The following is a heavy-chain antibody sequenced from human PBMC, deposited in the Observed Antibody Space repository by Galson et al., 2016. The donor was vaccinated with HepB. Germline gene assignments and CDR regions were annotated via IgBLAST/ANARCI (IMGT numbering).Heavy chain of an antibody. Sequence: SPRLSCAVSAFTFNNYAMHWVRQAPGKGLEWVAFISYDGSNKYYSDSVKGRFAISRDNSRNTLSLQMNSLRAEDTAVYYCQRGYYHDSSGYYSDFWCHGTLVTVSS. D-gene: IGHD3-22*01. V-gene: IGHV3-30-3*02. CDR3: QRGYYHDSSGYYSDF. J-gene: IGHJ5*01. CDR2: ISYDGSNK. CDR1: AFTFNNYA.